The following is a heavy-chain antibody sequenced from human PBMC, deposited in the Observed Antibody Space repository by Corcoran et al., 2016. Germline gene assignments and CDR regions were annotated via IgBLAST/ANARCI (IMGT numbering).Heavy chain of an antibody. CDR2: IKSKTDGGTT. CDR1: GFTFSNAW. D-gene: IGHD2-2*01. J-gene: IGHJ6*02. CDR3: TTDIVVVPAPYDYYGMDV. V-gene: IGHV3-15*01. Sequence: EVQLVESGGGLVKPGGSLRLSCAASGFTFSNAWMSWVRQAPGKGLEWVGRIKSKTDGGTTDYAAPVKGRFTISRDDSKNTLYLQMKSLKTADTAVYYCTTDIVVVPAPYDYYGMDVWGQGTTVTVSS.